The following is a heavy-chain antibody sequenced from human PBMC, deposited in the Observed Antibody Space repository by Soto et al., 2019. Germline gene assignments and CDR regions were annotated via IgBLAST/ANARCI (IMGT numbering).Heavy chain of an antibody. V-gene: IGHV4-39*01. CDR3: ARLNSNYEEGYYYGMDV. Sequence: QLQLQESGPGLVKPSETLSLTCTVSGGSISSSSYYWGWIRQPPGKGLEWIGSIYYSASTYYNPSLKSRVTISVDTYKNQFALKLSSVAAADTAVYYCARLNSNYEEGYYYGMDVWGPGTTVTVSS. J-gene: IGHJ6*02. D-gene: IGHD4-4*01. CDR2: IYYSAST. CDR1: GGSISSSSYY.